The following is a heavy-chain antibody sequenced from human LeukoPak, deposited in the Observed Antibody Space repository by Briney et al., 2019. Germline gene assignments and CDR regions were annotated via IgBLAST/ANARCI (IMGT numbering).Heavy chain of an antibody. Sequence: GGSLRLSCAASGFTFSIYWMHWVRQAPGKGLVWVSRINSDGSSTSYADSVKGRFTVSRDNAKNTLYLQMNSLRAEDTAVYYCARDRWELFHFDYWGQGTLVTVSS. D-gene: IGHD1-26*01. CDR1: GFTFSIYW. CDR2: INSDGSST. J-gene: IGHJ4*02. V-gene: IGHV3-74*01. CDR3: ARDRWELFHFDY.